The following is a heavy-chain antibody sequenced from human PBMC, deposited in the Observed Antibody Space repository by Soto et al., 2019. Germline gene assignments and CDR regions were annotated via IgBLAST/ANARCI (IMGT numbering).Heavy chain of an antibody. V-gene: IGHV3-23*01. CDR1: GVTFSSYA. CDR3: AKAVWYYDSSGYDY. J-gene: IGHJ4*02. D-gene: IGHD3-22*01. CDR2: ISGSGGST. Sequence: GSLILSCAAAGVTFSSYAMSWVRQAPGKGLDWVSAISGSGGSTYYADSVKGRFTISRDNSKNTLYLQMNSLRAEDTAVYYCAKAVWYYDSSGYDYWGQGTLVTVSS.